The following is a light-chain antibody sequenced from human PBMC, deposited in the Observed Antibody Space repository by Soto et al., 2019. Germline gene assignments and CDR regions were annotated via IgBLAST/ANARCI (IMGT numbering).Light chain of an antibody. Sequence: EIVLTQSPGTLSLSPGERATLSCRASQSVSSSYLAWYQQKPGHAPRLLIYGASSRATGLPDRFSGSGSGKDFTLTISRLEPDDFAVYYCQQYGSSWYTFGQGTKLEIK. CDR3: QQYGSSWYT. J-gene: IGKJ2*01. CDR2: GAS. CDR1: QSVSSSY. V-gene: IGKV3-20*01.